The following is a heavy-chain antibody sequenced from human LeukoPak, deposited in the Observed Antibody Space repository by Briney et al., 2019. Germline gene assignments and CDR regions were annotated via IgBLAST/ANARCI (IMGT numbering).Heavy chain of an antibody. V-gene: IGHV4-34*01. CDR3: ARTYYDFWSGYTYNWFDP. CDR1: GGSFSGYY. D-gene: IGHD3-3*01. CDR2: INHSGST. Sequence: SETLSLTCAVYGGSFSGYYWSWIRQPPGKGLEWIGEINHSGSTNYNPSLKSRVTISVDTSKNQFSLKLSSVTAADTAVYYCARTYYDFWSGYTYNWFDPWGQGTLVTVSS. J-gene: IGHJ5*02.